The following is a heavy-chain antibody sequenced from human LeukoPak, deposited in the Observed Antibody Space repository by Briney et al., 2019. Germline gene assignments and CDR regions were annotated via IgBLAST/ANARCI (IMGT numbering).Heavy chain of an antibody. Sequence: SETLSLTCAVYGGSFSGYYWSWIRQPPGKGLEWIGEINHSGSTNYNPSLKSRVTISVDTSKNQFSLKLSSVTAADTAVYYCARFAVGATRGYLDYWGQRNLVTVSS. CDR2: INHSGST. J-gene: IGHJ4*02. CDR1: GGSFSGYY. CDR3: ARFAVGATRGYLDY. D-gene: IGHD1-26*01. V-gene: IGHV4-34*01.